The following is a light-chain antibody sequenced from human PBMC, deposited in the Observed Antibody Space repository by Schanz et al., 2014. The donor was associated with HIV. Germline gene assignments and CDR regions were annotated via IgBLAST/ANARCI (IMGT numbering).Light chain of an antibody. CDR3: QQYGNSPQA. CDR1: QSVSSSY. Sequence: EIVLTQSPGTLSLSPGERATLSCRASQSVSSSYLAWYQQKPGQAPRPLIYGASSRATDIPDRFSGSGSGTDFTLTISRLEPEDSAVYYCQQYGNSPQAFGPGTRLEIK. CDR2: GAS. J-gene: IGKJ2*01. V-gene: IGKV3-20*01.